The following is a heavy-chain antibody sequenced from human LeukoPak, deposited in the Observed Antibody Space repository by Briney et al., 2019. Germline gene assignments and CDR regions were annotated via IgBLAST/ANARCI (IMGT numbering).Heavy chain of an antibody. CDR1: GFTFSSYG. J-gene: IGHJ6*03. CDR2: ISYDGSNK. Sequence: GGSLRLSCAASGFTFSSYGMHWVRQAPGKGLEWVAVISYDGSNKYYADSVKGRFTISRDNSKNTLYLQMNSLRAEDTAVYYCAKDGYYYGSGSYFQIYYYYYYMDVWGKGTTVTVSS. D-gene: IGHD3-10*01. V-gene: IGHV3-30*18. CDR3: AKDGYYYGSGSYFQIYYYYYYMDV.